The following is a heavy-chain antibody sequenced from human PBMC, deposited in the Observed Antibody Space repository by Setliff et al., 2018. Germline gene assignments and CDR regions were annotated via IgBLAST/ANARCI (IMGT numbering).Heavy chain of an antibody. Sequence: SETLSLTCTVSGVSISSTTYYWTWVRQPPGKGLEWIGTVSFAGDAYHNPSLKSRVTMSLDTSKNQFSLRVKSVTAADTALYSCARDPGFRSGTWALDNWGQGTLVTVSS. CDR1: GVSISSTTYY. CDR3: ARDPGFRSGTWALDN. D-gene: IGHD3-16*01. V-gene: IGHV4-39*07. J-gene: IGHJ4*02. CDR2: VSFAGDA.